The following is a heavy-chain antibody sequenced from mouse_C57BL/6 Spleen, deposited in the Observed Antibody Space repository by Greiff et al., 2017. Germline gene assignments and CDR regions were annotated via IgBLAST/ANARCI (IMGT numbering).Heavy chain of an antibody. J-gene: IGHJ1*03. CDR1: GFTFSDYY. V-gene: IGHV5-16*01. D-gene: IGHD3-1*01. CDR3: ARDRGDGGYFDV. Sequence: EVKLMESEGGLVQPGSSMKLSCTASGFTFSDYYMAWVRQVPEKGLEWVANINYDGSSTYYLDSLKSRFIISRDNAKNILYLQMSSLKSEDTATDYCARDRGDGGYFDVWGTGTTVTVSS. CDR2: INYDGSST.